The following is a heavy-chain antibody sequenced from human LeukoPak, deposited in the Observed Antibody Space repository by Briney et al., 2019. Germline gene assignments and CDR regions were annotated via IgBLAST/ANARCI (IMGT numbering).Heavy chain of an antibody. J-gene: IGHJ4*02. CDR2: INHSGST. D-gene: IGHD3-9*01. CDR3: ARAQTYYDILTGYLRLYYFDY. CDR1: GGSFSGYY. V-gene: IGHV4-34*01. Sequence: SETQSLTCAVYGGSFSGYYWSWIRKPPGKGLEWIGEINHSGSTNYNPSLKSRVTISVDTSKNQFSLKLSSVTAADTAVYYCARAQTYYDILTGYLRLYYFDYWGQGTLVTVSS.